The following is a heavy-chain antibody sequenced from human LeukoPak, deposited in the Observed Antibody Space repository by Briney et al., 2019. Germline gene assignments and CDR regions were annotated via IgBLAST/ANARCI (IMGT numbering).Heavy chain of an antibody. D-gene: IGHD3-3*01. V-gene: IGHV1-8*01. CDR3: ARVAGLRFLEWLGY. Sequence: ASVKVSCKASGYTFTSYDISWVRQATGQGLEWMGWMNPNSGNTGYAQKFQGRVTMTRNTSISTAYMELSSLRSEDTAVYYCARVAGLRFLEWLGYWGQGTLVTVSS. CDR2: MNPNSGNT. CDR1: GYTFTSYD. J-gene: IGHJ4*02.